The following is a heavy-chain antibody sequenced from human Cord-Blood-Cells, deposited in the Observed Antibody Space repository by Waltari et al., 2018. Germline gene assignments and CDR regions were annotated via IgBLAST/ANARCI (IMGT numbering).Heavy chain of an antibody. J-gene: IGHJ3*02. CDR2: ISSSSSYI. Sequence: EVQLVESGGGRVKPGGSLRLSCAASGFPFSSYSMNWVRQAPGKGLEWVSSISSSSSYIYYADSVKGRFTISRDNAKNSLYLQMNSLRAEDTAVYYCARSGYFGDAFDIWGQGTMVTVSS. CDR1: GFPFSSYS. D-gene: IGHD3-10*01. V-gene: IGHV3-21*01. CDR3: ARSGYFGDAFDI.